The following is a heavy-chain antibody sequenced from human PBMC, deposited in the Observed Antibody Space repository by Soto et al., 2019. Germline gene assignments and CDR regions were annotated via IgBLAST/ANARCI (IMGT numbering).Heavy chain of an antibody. V-gene: IGHV1-18*01. Sequence: GAPVNVSWKAAGYAFTSYGISWVRQAPGQGLEWMGWISAYNGNTNYAQKLQGRVTMTTDTSTSTAYMELRSLRSDDTAVYYCARRITIFGVVEWDNWFDPWGQGTLVTVSS. J-gene: IGHJ5*02. CDR1: GYAFTSYG. CDR3: ARRITIFGVVEWDNWFDP. CDR2: ISAYNGNT. D-gene: IGHD3-3*01.